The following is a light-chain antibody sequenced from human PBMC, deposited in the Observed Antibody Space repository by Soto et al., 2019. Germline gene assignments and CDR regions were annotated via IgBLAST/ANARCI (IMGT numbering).Light chain of an antibody. V-gene: IGKV1-9*01. CDR2: AAS. CDR1: RGISSY. J-gene: IGKJ5*01. Sequence: DIQLTQSPSFLSASVGDRVTITCRASRGISSYLAWYQQKPGKAPKLLIYAASTLHTGVPSRFSGSGSGTEFTLTISSLQPEDFATYYCQQLNSYLITFGQGTLLEIK. CDR3: QQLNSYLIT.